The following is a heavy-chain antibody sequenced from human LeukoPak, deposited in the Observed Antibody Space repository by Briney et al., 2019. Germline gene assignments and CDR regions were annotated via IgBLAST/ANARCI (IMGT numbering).Heavy chain of an antibody. CDR2: IIPIFGTA. V-gene: IGHV1-69*06. Sequence: GASVKVSCKASGGTFISYAISWVRQAPGQELEWMGRIIPIFGTANYAQKFQGRVTITADKSTSTAYMELSSLRSEDTGVYYCAASSGWYNYYMDVWGKGTTVTVSS. CDR1: GGTFISYA. D-gene: IGHD6-19*01. CDR3: AASSGWYNYYMDV. J-gene: IGHJ6*03.